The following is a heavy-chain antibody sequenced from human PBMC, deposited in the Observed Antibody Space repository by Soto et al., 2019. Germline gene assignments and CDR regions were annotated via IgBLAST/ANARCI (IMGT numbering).Heavy chain of an antibody. Sequence: EVQLFESGGGLVQPGGSLRLSCAASGFSFSDYAMSWVRQAPGKGLDWVACIGGNEGLLSYADSVKGRFIISTDDSTNTLFLQMNSLRVEDTAIYFCAKRSYTGSYYLRVFDHWGQGTLVTVSS. J-gene: IGHJ4*02. CDR1: GFSFSDYA. CDR2: IGGNEGLL. CDR3: AKRSYTGSYYLRVFDH. D-gene: IGHD1-26*01. V-gene: IGHV3-23*01.